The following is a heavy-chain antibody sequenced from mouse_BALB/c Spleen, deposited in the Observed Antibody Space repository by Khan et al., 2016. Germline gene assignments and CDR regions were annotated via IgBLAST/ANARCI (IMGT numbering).Heavy chain of an antibody. CDR3: AGDSYYFDY. CDR1: GYSITSGYY. CDR2: ISYDGSN. J-gene: IGHJ2*01. Sequence: EVQLQESGPGLVKPSQSLSLTCSVTGYSITSGYYWNWIRQFPGNKLEWMGSISYDGSNNYNPSLKNRISITRDTSKNQFFLKLNSVTTEDTATYYCAGDSYYFDYWGQGTTLTVSS. V-gene: IGHV3-6*02.